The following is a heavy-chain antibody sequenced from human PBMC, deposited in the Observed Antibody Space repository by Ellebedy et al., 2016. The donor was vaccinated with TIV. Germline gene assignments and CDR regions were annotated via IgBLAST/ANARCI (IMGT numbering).Heavy chain of an antibody. Sequence: PGGSLRLSCVASGFTFSGYAMSWVRQAPGKGLEWVANIKEDGSQTYYVGSVKGRFTISRDNAKNSLYLQMNSLRADDTAVYYCATDRGYFTFDYWGQGSLITVSS. V-gene: IGHV3-7*03. CDR2: IKEDGSQT. D-gene: IGHD3-9*01. CDR1: GFTFSGYA. J-gene: IGHJ4*02. CDR3: ATDRGYFTFDY.